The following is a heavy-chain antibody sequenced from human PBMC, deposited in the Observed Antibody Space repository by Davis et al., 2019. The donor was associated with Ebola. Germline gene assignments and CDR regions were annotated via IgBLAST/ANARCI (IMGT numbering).Heavy chain of an antibody. V-gene: IGHV3-7*03. CDR1: GFTFSSYW. CDR2: INQAGSDK. CDR3: VRGGYTGMVPRALDI. Sequence: GESLKISCAASGFTFSSYWMSWVRQAPATGLERVANINQAGSDKNYVDSVKGRFTISRDNAKNSLYLQMNSLRAEDTAVHCCVRGGYTGMVPRALDIWGQGTKVTVSS. D-gene: IGHD5-18*01. J-gene: IGHJ3*02.